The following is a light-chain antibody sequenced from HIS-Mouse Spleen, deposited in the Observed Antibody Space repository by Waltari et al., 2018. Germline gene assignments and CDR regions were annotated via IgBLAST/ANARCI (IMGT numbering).Light chain of an antibody. CDR1: SSDVGSYNL. J-gene: IGLJ3*02. CDR3: CSYAGSSTWV. CDR2: EGS. Sequence: QSALTQPASVSGSPGQSITISCTATSSDVGSYNLVSWYQPHPGKAPKLMIYEGSKRPSGVSNRFSGSKSGNTASLTISGLQAEDEADYYCCSYAGSSTWVFGGGTKLTVL. V-gene: IGLV2-23*01.